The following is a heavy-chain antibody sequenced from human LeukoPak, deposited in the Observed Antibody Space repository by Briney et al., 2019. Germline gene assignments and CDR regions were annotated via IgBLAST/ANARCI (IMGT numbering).Heavy chain of an antibody. CDR1: GFTVSSNY. J-gene: IGHJ4*02. D-gene: IGHD3-22*01. CDR3: ARAPRYLGINYFDY. Sequence: PGGSLRLSCAASGFTVSSNYMSWVRQAPGKGLEWVSVIYSGGSTYYADSVKGRFTISRDNSKNTLYLQMNSLRAEDMAVYYCARAPRYLGINYFDYWGQGTLVTVSS. V-gene: IGHV3-53*01. CDR2: IYSGGST.